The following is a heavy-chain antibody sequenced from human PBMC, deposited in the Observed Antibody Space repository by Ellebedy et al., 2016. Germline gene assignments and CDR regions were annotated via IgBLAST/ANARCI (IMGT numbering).Heavy chain of an antibody. CDR2: IYPGDSNT. CDR3: AKEEYQLLLSLDY. D-gene: IGHD2-2*01. CDR1: GYSFNNYW. J-gene: IGHJ4*02. Sequence: GESLKISCKASGYSFNNYWIGWVRQLPGKGLEWMGIIYPGDSNTTYSPSFQGQVTLSADGSIYTAYLQWNSLRAEDTAIYYCAKEEYQLLLSLDYWGQGTLVTVSS. V-gene: IGHV5-51*01.